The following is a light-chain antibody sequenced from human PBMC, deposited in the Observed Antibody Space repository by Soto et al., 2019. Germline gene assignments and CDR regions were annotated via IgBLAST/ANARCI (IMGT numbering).Light chain of an antibody. V-gene: IGLV2-14*03. CDR1: SSDVGGYNY. CDR3: SSYTSSSTPSXV. J-gene: IGLJ1*01. CDR2: DVS. Sequence: QSVLTQPASVSGSPGQSITISCTGTSSDVGGYNYVSWYQQHPGKAPKLMIYDVSNRPSGVSNRFSGSKSGNTASLTISGLQAEDEADYYCSSYTSSSTPSXVFGTGTKVTVL.